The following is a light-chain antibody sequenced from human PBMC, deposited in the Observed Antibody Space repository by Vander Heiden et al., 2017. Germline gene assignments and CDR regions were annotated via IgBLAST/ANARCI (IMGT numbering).Light chain of an antibody. V-gene: IGKV1-33*01. CDR2: DAS. Sequence: DIQMTQSPSSLSASVGDRVTITCQASRNISVYLNWYQQKPGKAPSLLIFDASNLETGVPSRFSGSGSGTHFTFTISSLQPEDVATYFCQQYDSLPLTFGQGTKLESK. J-gene: IGKJ2*01. CDR1: RNISVY. CDR3: QQYDSLPLT.